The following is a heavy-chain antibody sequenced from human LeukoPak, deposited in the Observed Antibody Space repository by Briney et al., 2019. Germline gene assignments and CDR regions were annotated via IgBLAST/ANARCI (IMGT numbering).Heavy chain of an antibody. CDR2: ISSSSSYI. J-gene: IGHJ6*03. Sequence: PGGSLRLSCAASGFTFSSYSMNWVRQAPGKGLEWVSSISSSSSYIYYADSVKGRFTISRDNAKNSLYLQMNSLRAEDTAVYYCARDGGYSSSPGVPYYYYYMDVWGKGTTVTVSS. D-gene: IGHD6-6*01. CDR1: GFTFSSYS. CDR3: ARDGGYSSSPGVPYYYYYMDV. V-gene: IGHV3-21*01.